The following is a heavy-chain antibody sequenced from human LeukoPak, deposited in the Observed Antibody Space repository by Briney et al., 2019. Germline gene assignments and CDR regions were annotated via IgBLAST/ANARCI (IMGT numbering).Heavy chain of an antibody. CDR3: ARFEVNSSGWYFDL. J-gene: IGHJ2*01. CDR2: IYTSGST. V-gene: IGHV4-61*02. Sequence: SETLSLTCTVSGGSISSGSYYWSWIRQPAGKGLEWIGRIYTSGSTNYNPSLKSRVTISVDTSKNQFSLKLSSVTAADTAVYYCARFEVNSSGWYFDLWGRGTLVTVSS. D-gene: IGHD6-19*01. CDR1: GGSISSGSYY.